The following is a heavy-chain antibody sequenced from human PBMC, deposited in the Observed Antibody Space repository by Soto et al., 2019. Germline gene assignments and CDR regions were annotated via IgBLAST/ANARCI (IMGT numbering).Heavy chain of an antibody. J-gene: IGHJ4*02. CDR3: ARGGAMGVDY. CDR2: IYFDGITT. Sequence: EVQLVESGGGVVRPGGSLRLSCTASGFTFNTHWMHWVRQAPGKGLVWVSRIYFDGITTNYADSVKGRLTVSRDNAKNTVYRHVNTLMDEDTAAYYCARGGAMGVDYWGQGTLVTVSS. CDR1: GFTFNTHW. V-gene: IGHV3-74*01. D-gene: IGHD1-26*01.